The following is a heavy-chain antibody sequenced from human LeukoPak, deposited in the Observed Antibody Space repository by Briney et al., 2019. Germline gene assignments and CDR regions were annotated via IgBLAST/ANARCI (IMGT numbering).Heavy chain of an antibody. V-gene: IGHV1-24*01. J-gene: IGHJ2*01. D-gene: IGHD3-3*01. CDR2: FDPEDGET. CDR3: ATLRRSGYWPMTDWYFDL. Sequence: GASVKVSCKVSGYTLTELSMHWVRQAPGKGLEWMGGFDPEDGETIYAQKFQGRVTMTEDTSTDTACMELSSLRSEDTAVYYCATLRRSGYWPMTDWYFDLWGRGTLVTVSS. CDR1: GYTLTELS.